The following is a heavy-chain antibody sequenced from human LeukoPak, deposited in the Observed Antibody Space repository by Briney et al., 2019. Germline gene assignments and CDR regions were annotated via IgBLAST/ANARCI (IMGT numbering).Heavy chain of an antibody. CDR3: ARHEYYYDSSGYYLNWFDP. CDR1: GYSISSGYY. D-gene: IGHD3-22*01. Sequence: SETLSLTCAVSGYSISSGYYWGWIRPPPGKGLEWIGSIYHSGSTYYNPSLKSRVTISVDTSKNQFSLKLSSVTAADTAVYYCARHEYYYDSSGYYLNWFDPWGQGTLVTVSS. J-gene: IGHJ5*02. CDR2: IYHSGST. V-gene: IGHV4-38-2*01.